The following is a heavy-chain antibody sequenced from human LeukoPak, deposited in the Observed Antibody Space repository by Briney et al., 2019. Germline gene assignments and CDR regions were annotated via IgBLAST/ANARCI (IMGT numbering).Heavy chain of an antibody. Sequence: PSETLSLTCAVYGGSFSGYYWSWIRQPPGKGLEWIGEINHSGSTNYNPSLKSRVTISVDTSKNQFSLKLSSVTAADTAVYYCARADSSTGIDAFDIWGQGTMVTVSS. CDR3: ARADSSTGIDAFDI. V-gene: IGHV4-34*01. D-gene: IGHD6-6*01. J-gene: IGHJ3*02. CDR1: GGSFSGYY. CDR2: INHSGST.